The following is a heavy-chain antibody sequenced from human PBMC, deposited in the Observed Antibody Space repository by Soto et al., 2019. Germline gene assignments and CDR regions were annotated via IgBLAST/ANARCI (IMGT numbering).Heavy chain of an antibody. CDR2: ISHDGNQK. J-gene: IGHJ5*01. V-gene: IGHV3-30*18. Sequence: GGSLRLSCAASGFTFSSYGMHWVRQTPDKGLEWVAVISHDGNQKYYADFAKGRFTISRDNARNTLHLQMNSLRPEDTAFFYCVKATLPTAIKFGVDSWGQGTLVTVSS. CDR1: GFTFSSYG. D-gene: IGHD2-2*01. CDR3: VKATLPTAIKFGVDS.